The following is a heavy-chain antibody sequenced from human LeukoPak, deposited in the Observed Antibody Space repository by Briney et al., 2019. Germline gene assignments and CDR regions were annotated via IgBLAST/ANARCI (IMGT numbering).Heavy chain of an antibody. CDR1: GGSISSNY. V-gene: IGHV4-4*07. Sequence: AETLSLTCTVSGGSISSNYWIWIRQPAGKGLDWIGRITSSGSTKYNPSFKSRITMSVDTSKNQFSLNLTSVTAADTAVYYYARELKGKNDVLTSYYHYYHHGMDVWGQGTTVTVSS. CDR3: ARELKGKNDVLTSYYHYYHHGMDV. J-gene: IGHJ6*02. CDR2: ITSSGST. D-gene: IGHD3-9*01.